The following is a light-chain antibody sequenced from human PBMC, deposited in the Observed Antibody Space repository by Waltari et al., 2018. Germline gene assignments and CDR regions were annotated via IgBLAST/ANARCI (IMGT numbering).Light chain of an antibody. CDR2: YDS. Sequence: SYVLTQPPSVSVAPGETARITCGGDNIGSYSVHWYQQKPGQAPVLVIRYDSDRPSGIPERFSGSNSANTATLTISRVEAGDEANYYCQVWHAALDPGVFGTGTEVTV. V-gene: IGLV3-21*04. CDR1: NIGSYS. CDR3: QVWHAALDPGV. J-gene: IGLJ1*01.